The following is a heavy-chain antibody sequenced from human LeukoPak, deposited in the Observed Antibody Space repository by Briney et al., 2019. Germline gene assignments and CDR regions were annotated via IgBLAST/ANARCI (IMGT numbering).Heavy chain of an antibody. Sequence: PSETLSLTCTVSGGSISSSSYYWGWIRQPPGKGLEWIGSIYYTGSTYYNSSLKSRVTISVDTSRNHFSLRLSSVTAADTAVYYCAGDILTGYNYWGQGTLVTVSS. CDR1: GGSISSSSYY. J-gene: IGHJ4*02. CDR2: IYYTGST. CDR3: AGDILTGYNY. V-gene: IGHV4-39*02. D-gene: IGHD3-9*01.